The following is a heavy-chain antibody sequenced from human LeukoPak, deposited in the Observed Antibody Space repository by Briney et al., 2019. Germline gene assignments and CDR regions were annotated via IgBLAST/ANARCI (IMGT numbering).Heavy chain of an antibody. D-gene: IGHD3-22*01. V-gene: IGHV3-15*01. CDR1: GFTFSNHA. Sequence: GGSLRLSCAASGFTFSNHAMIWVRQAPGKGLEWVGRIKSKTDGGTTDYAAPVKGRFTISRDDSKNTLYLQMNSLKTEDTAVYYCTTDRDYDSSGYYPNYFDYWGQGTLVTVSS. J-gene: IGHJ4*02. CDR3: TTDRDYDSSGYYPNYFDY. CDR2: IKSKTDGGTT.